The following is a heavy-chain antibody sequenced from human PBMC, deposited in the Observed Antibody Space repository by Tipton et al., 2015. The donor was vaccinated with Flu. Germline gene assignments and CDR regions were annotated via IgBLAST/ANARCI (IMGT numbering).Heavy chain of an antibody. CDR2: VYSTGST. CDR3: ARASLHYFGNSDSGEAFDI. Sequence: SLTCTVSGGSISSRCWSWIRQSPGRGLEWIAYVYSTGSTSYNPSLKGRVAMSMDTSKNQFSLRMTSVTAADTAVYYCARASLHYFGNSDSGEAFDIWGQGAMVTVSS. J-gene: IGHJ3*02. D-gene: IGHD3-22*01. CDR1: GGSISSRC. V-gene: IGHV4-59*11.